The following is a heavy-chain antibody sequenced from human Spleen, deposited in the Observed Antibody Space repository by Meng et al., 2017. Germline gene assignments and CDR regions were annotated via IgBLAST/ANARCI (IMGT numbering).Heavy chain of an antibody. CDR1: GGSISSGSYY. CDR3: ARVDGGNSLSSDAFDI. CDR2: IYNSGST. Sequence: SETLSLTCTVSGGSISSGSYYWTWIRQPPGKGLEWIAYIYNSGSTNYNASLKSRVTISVDTSKNQFSLKVSSVTAADTAVYYCARVDGGNSLSSDAFDIWGQGTMVTVSS. D-gene: IGHD4-23*01. J-gene: IGHJ3*02. V-gene: IGHV4-61*01.